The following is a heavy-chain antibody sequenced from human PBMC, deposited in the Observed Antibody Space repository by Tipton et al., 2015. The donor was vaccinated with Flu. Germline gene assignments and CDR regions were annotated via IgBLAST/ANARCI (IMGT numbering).Heavy chain of an antibody. CDR2: IYYSGST. D-gene: IGHD6-19*01. CDR1: GGSISSYY. Sequence: TLSLTCTVSGGSISSYYWSWIRQPPGKGLEWIGYIYYSGSTNYNPSLKSRVTILVDTSKNQFSLKLSSVTAADTAVYYCARSVAVAAPGWFDPWGQGTLVTVSS. J-gene: IGHJ5*02. CDR3: ARSVAVAAPGWFDP. V-gene: IGHV4-59*01.